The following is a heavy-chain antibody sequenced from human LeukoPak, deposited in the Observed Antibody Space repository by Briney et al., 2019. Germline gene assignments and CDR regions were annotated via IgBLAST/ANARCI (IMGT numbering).Heavy chain of an antibody. J-gene: IGHJ4*02. Sequence: ASVKVSCKASGYTFTSYYMHWVRQAPGPGLEWMGIINPSGGSTSYAQKFQGRVTMTRDTSTSTVYMELSSLRSEDTAVYYCARVGDYVWGSYRSLPFDYWGQGTLVTVSS. CDR2: INPSGGST. V-gene: IGHV1-46*01. CDR1: GYTFTSYY. D-gene: IGHD3-16*02. CDR3: ARVGDYVWGSYRSLPFDY.